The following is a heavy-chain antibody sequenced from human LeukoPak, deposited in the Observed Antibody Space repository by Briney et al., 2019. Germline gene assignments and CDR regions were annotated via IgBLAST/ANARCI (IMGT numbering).Heavy chain of an antibody. Sequence: SETLSLTCTVSGGSISSYYWSWIRQPPGKGLEWIGYIYYSGSTNYNPSLKSRVTISVDTSKNQFSLKLSSVTAADTAVYYCARHWPTMIVVVTPSDAFDIWGQGTMVTVSS. CDR2: IYYSGST. CDR1: GGSISSYY. D-gene: IGHD3-22*01. J-gene: IGHJ3*02. CDR3: ARHWPTMIVVVTPSDAFDI. V-gene: IGHV4-59*08.